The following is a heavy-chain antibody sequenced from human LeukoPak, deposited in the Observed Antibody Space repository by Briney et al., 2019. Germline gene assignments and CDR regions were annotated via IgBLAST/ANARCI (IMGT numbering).Heavy chain of an antibody. J-gene: IGHJ6*03. V-gene: IGHV4-34*01. D-gene: IGHD3-10*01. Sequence: PSETLSLTCAVYGGSFSGYYWSWIRQPPGKGLEWIGEINHSGSTNYNPSLKSRVTISVDTSKSQFSLKLSSVTAADTAVYYCARVRRAGVNYYYYYYMDVWGKGTTVTVSS. CDR2: INHSGST. CDR1: GGSFSGYY. CDR3: ARVRRAGVNYYYYYYMDV.